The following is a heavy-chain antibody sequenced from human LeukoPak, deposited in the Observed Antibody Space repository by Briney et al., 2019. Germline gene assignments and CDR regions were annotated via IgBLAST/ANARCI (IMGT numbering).Heavy chain of an antibody. V-gene: IGHV3-23*01. CDR3: GKRDGYV. J-gene: IGHJ4*02. D-gene: IGHD3-22*01. CDR2: ISGSGGST. CDR1: GFTFSSYG. Sequence: GGSLRLSCVASGFTFSSYGMSWVRQAPGKGLDWVSAISGSGGSTYYADSVKGRLTISRDNSKNTLYLQMNSLRAEDTAVYYCGKRDGYVWGQGTLVTVSS.